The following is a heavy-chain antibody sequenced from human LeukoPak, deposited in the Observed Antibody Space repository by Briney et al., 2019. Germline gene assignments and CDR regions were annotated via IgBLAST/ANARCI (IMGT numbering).Heavy chain of an antibody. CDR1: GFTFSSYG. CDR3: AKHYSYAIWGDY. Sequence: GRSLRLSCAASGFTFSSYGMHWVRQAPGKGLEWVAVISHDGNNNYYSDSVKGRFTISRDNSKNTLYLQMDSLRAEDTALYYCAKHYSYAIWGDYWGQGTLVTVSS. J-gene: IGHJ4*02. CDR2: ISHDGNNN. V-gene: IGHV3-30*18. D-gene: IGHD5-18*01.